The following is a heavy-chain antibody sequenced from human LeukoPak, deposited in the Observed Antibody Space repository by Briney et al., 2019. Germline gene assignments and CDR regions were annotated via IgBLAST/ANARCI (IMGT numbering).Heavy chain of an antibody. CDR2: INHSGST. Sequence: PSETLSLTCAVYGGSFSGYYWSWIRQPPGKGLEWIGEINHSGSTNYNPPLKSRVTISVDKSKNQFSLKLSSVTAADTAVYYCARDTRQYPQRGFDYWGQGTLVTVSS. V-gene: IGHV4-34*01. D-gene: IGHD2-2*01. CDR1: GGSFSGYY. J-gene: IGHJ4*02. CDR3: ARDTRQYPQRGFDY.